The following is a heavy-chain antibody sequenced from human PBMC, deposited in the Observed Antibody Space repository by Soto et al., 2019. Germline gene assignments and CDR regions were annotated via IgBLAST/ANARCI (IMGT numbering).Heavy chain of an antibody. V-gene: IGHV4-4*02. CDR1: SDSIAGENW. J-gene: IGHJ4*02. D-gene: IGHD6-19*01. Sequence: QVQLQESGPGLVKPSETLSLTCTVSSDSIAGENWWSWVRQPPGLGLDWIGEVFHTGGTNYNPSLQSRVTMEVAKSKNQFSLKLISATAADTPVYYCARVFSSGSGWMYYFDFWGQGTLVSVSS. CDR2: VFHTGGT. CDR3: ARVFSSGSGWMYYFDF.